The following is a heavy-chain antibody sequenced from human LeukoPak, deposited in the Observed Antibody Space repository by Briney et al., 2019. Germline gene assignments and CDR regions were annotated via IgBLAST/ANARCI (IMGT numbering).Heavy chain of an antibody. D-gene: IGHD5-18*01. J-gene: IGHJ2*01. CDR3: ARGSDTAMDPDWYFDL. CDR2: IIPIFGIA. CDR1: GGTFSSYA. V-gene: IGHV1-69*04. Sequence: GSSVKVSCKASGGTFSSYATSWVRQAPGQGLEWMGRIIPIFGIANYAQKFQGRVTITADKSTSTAYMELSSLRSEDTAVYYCARGSDTAMDPDWYFDLWGRGTLVTVSS.